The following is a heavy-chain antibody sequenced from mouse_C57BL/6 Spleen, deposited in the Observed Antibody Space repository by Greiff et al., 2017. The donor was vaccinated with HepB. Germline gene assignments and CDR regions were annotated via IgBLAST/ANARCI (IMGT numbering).Heavy chain of an antibody. CDR3: AKTVYYYGRDYAMDY. J-gene: IGHJ4*01. D-gene: IGHD1-1*01. CDR1: GFSLTSYG. CDR2: IWRGGST. V-gene: IGHV2-5*01. Sequence: VQVVESGPGLVQPSQSLSITCTVSGFSLTSYGVHWVRQSPGKGLEWLGVIWRGGSTDYNAAFMSRLSITKDNSKSQVFFKMNSLQADDTAIYYCAKTVYYYGRDYAMDYWGQGTSVTVSS.